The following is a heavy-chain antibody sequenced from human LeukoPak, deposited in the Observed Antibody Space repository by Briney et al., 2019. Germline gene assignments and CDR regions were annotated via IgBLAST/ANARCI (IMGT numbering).Heavy chain of an antibody. CDR2: IYYSGST. Sequence: SETLSLTCTVSGGSISSSSYYWGWIRQPPGKGLEWIGSIYYSGSTYYNPSLKSRVTISVDTSKNQFSLKLSSVTAADTAVYYCASEDYGGNLGAFDIWGQGTMVTVSS. D-gene: IGHD4-23*01. CDR3: ASEDYGGNLGAFDI. J-gene: IGHJ3*02. V-gene: IGHV4-39*07. CDR1: GGSISSSSYY.